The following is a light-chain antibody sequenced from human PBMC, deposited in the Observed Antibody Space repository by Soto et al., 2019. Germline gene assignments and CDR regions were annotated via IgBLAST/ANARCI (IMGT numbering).Light chain of an antibody. CDR3: QQYSSLWT. V-gene: IGKV3D-15*01. CDR1: QSVGSN. J-gene: IGKJ1*01. CDR2: GAS. Sequence: EIVMAQSPATLSVSPGERATLSCRASQSVGSNLAWYQQKPGQAPRLLIYGASSRATGIPDRFSGSGSGTDFTLSISRLEPEDFAVYYCQQYSSLWTFGQGTKVDIK.